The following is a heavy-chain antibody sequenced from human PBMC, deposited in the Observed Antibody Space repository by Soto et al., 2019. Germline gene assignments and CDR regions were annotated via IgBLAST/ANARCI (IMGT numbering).Heavy chain of an antibody. D-gene: IGHD1-26*01. Sequence: GGSLRLSCAASGFTFSSHGMHWVRQAPGKGLEWVAIIWYDGSNQYYADSVKGRFTISRDNSKNTLYLQMNSLRAEDTAVYYCTRDRRVGGSYFDYWGQGTLVTVSS. V-gene: IGHV3-33*01. CDR3: TRDRRVGGSYFDY. CDR1: GFTFSSHG. CDR2: IWYDGSNQ. J-gene: IGHJ4*02.